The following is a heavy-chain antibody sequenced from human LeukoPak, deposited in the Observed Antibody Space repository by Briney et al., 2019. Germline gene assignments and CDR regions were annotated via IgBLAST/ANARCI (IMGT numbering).Heavy chain of an antibody. CDR1: GYTFTSYA. CDR3: AREKDTMVRGVIGWFDP. D-gene: IGHD3-10*01. CDR2: INAGNGNT. J-gene: IGHJ5*02. V-gene: IGHV1-3*01. Sequence: ASVTLSCKASGYTFTSYAMHWVRQAPAQRQEWMGWINAGNGNTKYSQKFQGRVTITRDTSASTAYMELSSLRSEDTAVYYCAREKDTMVRGVIGWFDPWGQGTLVTVSS.